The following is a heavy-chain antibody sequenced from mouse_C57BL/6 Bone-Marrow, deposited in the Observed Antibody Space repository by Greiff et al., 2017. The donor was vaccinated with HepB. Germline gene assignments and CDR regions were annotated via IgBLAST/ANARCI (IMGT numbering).Heavy chain of an antibody. J-gene: IGHJ1*03. Sequence: QVQLQQPGAELVRPGPSVKLSCKASGYTFTSYWMHWVKQRPGQGLEWIGVIDPSDSYTNYNQKFKGKATLTVDTSSSTAYMQLSSLTSEDSAVYYCAREGVYSNYVWYFDVWGTGTTVTVSS. D-gene: IGHD2-5*01. CDR2: IDPSDSYT. CDR3: AREGVYSNYVWYFDV. CDR1: GYTFTSYW. V-gene: IGHV1-59*01.